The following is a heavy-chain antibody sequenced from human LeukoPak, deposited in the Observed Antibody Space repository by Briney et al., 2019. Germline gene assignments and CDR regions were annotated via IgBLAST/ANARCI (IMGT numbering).Heavy chain of an antibody. D-gene: IGHD3-10*01. CDR1: GFTFSSYG. CDR2: IWYDGSNK. J-gene: IGHJ4*02. V-gene: IGHV3-33*01. Sequence: GRSLRLSCAASGFTFSSYGMHWVRQAPGKGLELEAVIWYDGSNKYYADSVKGRFTISRDNSKNTLYLQMNSLRAEDTAVYYCARGDYYGSGSPGPLFYWGQGTLVTVSS. CDR3: ARGDYYGSGSPGPLFY.